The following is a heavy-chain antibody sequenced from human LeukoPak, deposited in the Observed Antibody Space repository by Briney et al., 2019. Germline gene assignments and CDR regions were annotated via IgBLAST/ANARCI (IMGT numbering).Heavy chain of an antibody. CDR3: AREYSGYDGWFDP. CDR2: IYHSGST. Sequence: PSQTLSLTCAVSGGSISSGGYSWSWIRQPRGKGLEWIEYIYHSGSTYYNPSLKSRVTISVDRSKNQFSLKVSSVTAADTAVYYCAREYSGYDGWFDPWGQGTLVTVSS. J-gene: IGHJ5*02. V-gene: IGHV4-30-2*01. CDR1: GGSISSGGYS. D-gene: IGHD5-12*01.